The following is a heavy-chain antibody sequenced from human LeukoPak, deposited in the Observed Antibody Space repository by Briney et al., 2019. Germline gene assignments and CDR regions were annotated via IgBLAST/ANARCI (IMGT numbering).Heavy chain of an antibody. CDR3: ARGFHRYNYDSGAYSVY. D-gene: IGHD3-22*01. CDR1: GFTFSSYE. Sequence: PGGSLRLSCAASGFTFSSYEMNWVRQAPGKGLEWISYISSSSSTIYYADSVRGRFTISRDNAKNSLYLQMNSLRAEDTAVYYCARGFHRYNYDSGAYSVYRGQGTLVTVSS. J-gene: IGHJ4*02. V-gene: IGHV3-48*03. CDR2: ISSSSSTI.